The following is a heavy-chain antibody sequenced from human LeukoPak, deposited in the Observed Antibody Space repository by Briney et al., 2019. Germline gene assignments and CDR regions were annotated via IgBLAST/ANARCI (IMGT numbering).Heavy chain of an antibody. CDR3: ARGSSRVADFDY. V-gene: IGHV1-69*05. J-gene: IGHJ4*02. Sequence: ASVKVSCKASGGTFSSYAISWVRQAPGQGLEWMGGIIPIFGTANCAQKFQGRVTITTDESTSTAYMELSSLRSEDTAVYYCARGSSRVADFDYWGQGTLVTVSS. CDR1: GGTFSSYA. D-gene: IGHD6-19*01. CDR2: IIPIFGTA.